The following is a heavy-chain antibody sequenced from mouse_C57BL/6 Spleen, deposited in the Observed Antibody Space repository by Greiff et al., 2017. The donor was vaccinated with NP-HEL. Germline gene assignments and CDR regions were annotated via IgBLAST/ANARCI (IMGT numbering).Heavy chain of an antibody. Sequence: QVQLKQSGPGLVQPSQSLSITCTVSGFSLTSYGVHWVRQSPGKGLEWLGVIWSGGSTDYNAAFMSGLSLTKDNSKSQVFFKMNSLQADDTAIYYCATSYYYGSSYVGYFDVWGTGTTVTVSS. CDR3: ATSYYYGSSYVGYFDV. J-gene: IGHJ1*03. CDR2: IWSGGST. V-gene: IGHV2-5*01. D-gene: IGHD1-1*01. CDR1: GFSLTSYG.